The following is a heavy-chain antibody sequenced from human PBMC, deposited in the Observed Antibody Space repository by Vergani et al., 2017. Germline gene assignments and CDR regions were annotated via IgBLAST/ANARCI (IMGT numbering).Heavy chain of an antibody. CDR3: ARGNCSSTSCYPRGYYYYYGMDV. V-gene: IGHV4-61*02. J-gene: IGHJ6*02. CDR1: GGSISSGSYY. D-gene: IGHD2-2*01. Sequence: QVQLQESGPGLVKPSQTLSLTCTVSGGSISSGSYYWSWIRQPAGKGLEWIGRIYTSGSTNYNPSLKSRVTISVDTSKNQFSRKLSSVTAADTAVYYCARGNCSSTSCYPRGYYYYYGMDVWGQGTTVTVSS. CDR2: IYTSGST.